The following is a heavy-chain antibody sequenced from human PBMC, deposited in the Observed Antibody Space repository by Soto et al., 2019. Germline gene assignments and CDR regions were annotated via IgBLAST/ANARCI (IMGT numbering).Heavy chain of an antibody. D-gene: IGHD3-10*01. CDR1: GESFSGYF. V-gene: IGHV4-34*01. Sequence: SETLSLTCGVSGESFSGYFWSWVRQSPGKGLEWIGEVNYNGDTKYIPSLKSRVTISLDTPKKEIHLELRSVTAADTAVYYGARGLDYYGSGRFDPWGPGTLVTVSS. J-gene: IGHJ5*02. CDR2: VNYNGDT. CDR3: ARGLDYYGSGRFDP.